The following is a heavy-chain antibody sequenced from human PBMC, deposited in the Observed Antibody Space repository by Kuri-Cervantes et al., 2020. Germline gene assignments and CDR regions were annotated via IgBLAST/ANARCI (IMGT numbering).Heavy chain of an antibody. D-gene: IGHD2-15*01. CDR2: ISSSGSTI. Sequence: GESLKISWAASGFTFSDYYMSWIRQAPGKGLEWVSYISSSGSTIYIADSVKGRFTISRDNSKNTLFLQMNSLRVEDTGIYYCAKGTAGHCSGAFCYPFDYWGQGTLVTVSS. CDR3: AKGTAGHCSGAFCYPFDY. CDR1: GFTFSDYY. J-gene: IGHJ4*02. V-gene: IGHV3-11*01.